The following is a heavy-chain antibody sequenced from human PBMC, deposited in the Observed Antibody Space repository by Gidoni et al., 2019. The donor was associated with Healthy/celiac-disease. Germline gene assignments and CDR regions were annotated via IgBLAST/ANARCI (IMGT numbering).Heavy chain of an antibody. D-gene: IGHD3-10*01. J-gene: IGHJ4*02. CDR3: ARGAHYYGSGSYSYYFDY. V-gene: IGHV3-66*01. CDR2: IYSGGST. CDR1: GFTVSSNY. Sequence: EVQLVESGGGLVQPGGSLRLSCAASGFTVSSNYMSWVRQAPGKGLEWVSVIYSGGSTYYADSVKGRFTISRDNSKNTLYLQMNSLRAEDTAVYYCARGAHYYGSGSYSYYFDYWGQGTLVTVSS.